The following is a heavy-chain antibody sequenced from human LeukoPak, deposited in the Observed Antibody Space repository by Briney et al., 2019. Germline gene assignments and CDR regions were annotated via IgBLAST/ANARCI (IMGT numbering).Heavy chain of an antibody. D-gene: IGHD2-2*01. CDR2: ISYDGSNK. CDR1: GFTFSSYA. V-gene: IGHV3-30-3*01. J-gene: IGHJ4*02. Sequence: GGSLRLSCAASGFTFSSYAMHWVRQAPGKGLEWVAVISYDGSNKYYADSVKGRFTISRDNSKNTLYLQMNSLRAEDTAVYYCARVECTSCPEDYWGQGTLVTVSS. CDR3: ARVECTSCPEDY.